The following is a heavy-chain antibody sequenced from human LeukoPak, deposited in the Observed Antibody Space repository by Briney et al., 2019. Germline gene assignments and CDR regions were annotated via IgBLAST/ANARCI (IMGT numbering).Heavy chain of an antibody. CDR3: AKARQPYSSSSGFDY. Sequence: PGGSLRLSCAASGFTFSSYAMSWVRQAPGKGLEWVSGISGSGGSTHYADSVKGRFTISRDNSKNTLYLQMNSLRAEDTAVYYCAKARQPYSSSSGFDYWGQGTLVTVSS. CDR2: ISGSGGST. CDR1: GFTFSSYA. V-gene: IGHV3-23*01. D-gene: IGHD6-6*01. J-gene: IGHJ4*02.